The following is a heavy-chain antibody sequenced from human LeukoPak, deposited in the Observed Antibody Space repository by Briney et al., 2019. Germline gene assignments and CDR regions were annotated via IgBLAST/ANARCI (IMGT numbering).Heavy chain of an antibody. V-gene: IGHV3-21*01. J-gene: IGHJ6*04. CDR2: ISTSSSYI. D-gene: IGHD3-10*02. CDR3: AELGITMIGGV. Sequence: GGSLRLSCAASGFTFSSYSMNWVRQAPGKGLQWVSSISTSSSYIYYADSVKGRFTISRDNAKNSLYLQMNSLRAEDTAVYYCAELGITMIGGVWGKGTTVTISS. CDR1: GFTFSSYS.